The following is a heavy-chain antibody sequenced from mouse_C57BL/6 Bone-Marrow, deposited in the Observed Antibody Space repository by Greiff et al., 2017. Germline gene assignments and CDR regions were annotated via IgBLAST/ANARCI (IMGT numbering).Heavy chain of an antibody. D-gene: IGHD1-1*01. CDR2: IYPGNSDT. CDR1: GYTFTSYW. V-gene: IGHV1-5*01. Sequence: EVQLQQSGTVLARPGASVKMSCKTSGYTFTSYWMHWVKQRPGQGLEWIGAIYPGNSDTSYNQKFKGKTKLTAVTSASTAYMELSSLTNEDSAVYYCTRRITTVGATADYWGQGTTLKVSS. J-gene: IGHJ2*01. CDR3: TRRITTVGATADY.